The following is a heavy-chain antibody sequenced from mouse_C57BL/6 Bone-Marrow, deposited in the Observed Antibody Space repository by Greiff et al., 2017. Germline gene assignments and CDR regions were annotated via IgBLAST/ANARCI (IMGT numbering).Heavy chain of an antibody. CDR3: ASPYYGLYAY. D-gene: IGHD2-10*01. Sequence: EVKLVESGGDLVKPGGSLKLSCAASGFTFSSYGMSWVRQTPDKRLEWVATISSGGSYTYYPDSVKGRFTISRDNAKNTLYLQMSSLNSEYTAMYYGASPYYGLYAYWDQGTLVTVSA. CDR2: ISSGGSYT. J-gene: IGHJ3*01. CDR1: GFTFSSYG. V-gene: IGHV5-6*01.